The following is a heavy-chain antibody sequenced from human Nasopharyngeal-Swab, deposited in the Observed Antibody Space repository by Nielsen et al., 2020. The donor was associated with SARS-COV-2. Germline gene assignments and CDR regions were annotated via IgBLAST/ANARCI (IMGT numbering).Heavy chain of an antibody. CDR2: IDVDGRRT. D-gene: IGHD1-14*01. J-gene: IGHJ4*02. V-gene: IGHV3-74*01. CDR3: VRGGLGTGLEN. Sequence: GESLKISCAASGFSFSTYTMNWVRQAPGKGLEWVSQIDVDGRRTTYADSVKGRFTISRDNAKNTLYLQMNSLRAEDTAVYYCVRGGLGTGLENWGQGTLVTVSS. CDR1: GFSFSTYT.